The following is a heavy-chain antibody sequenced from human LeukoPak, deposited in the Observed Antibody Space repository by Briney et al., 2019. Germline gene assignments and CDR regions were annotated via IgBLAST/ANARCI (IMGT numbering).Heavy chain of an antibody. V-gene: IGHV1-69*04. CDR3: ARDRITMVWGQKVFDY. D-gene: IGHD3-10*01. CDR2: IIPILGIA. J-gene: IGHJ4*02. Sequence: ASVKVSCKASGGTFSSYAISWVRQAPGQGLEWMGRIIPILGIANYAQKFQGRVTITADKSTSTAYMELSSLRSEDTAVYYCARDRITMVWGQKVFDYWGQGTLVTVSS. CDR1: GGTFSSYA.